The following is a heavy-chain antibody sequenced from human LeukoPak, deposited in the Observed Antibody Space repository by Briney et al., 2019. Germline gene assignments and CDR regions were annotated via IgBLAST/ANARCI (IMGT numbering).Heavy chain of an antibody. D-gene: IGHD6-19*01. CDR3: ASRSGWRYFDY. CDR2: ISGSGGST. J-gene: IGHJ4*02. CDR1: GFTFSSYA. V-gene: IGHV3-23*01. Sequence: GGSLRLSCAASGFTFSSYAMSWVRQAPGKGLEWVSAISGSGGSTYCADSVKGRFTISRDNSKNTLYLQMNSLRAEDTAVYYCASRSGWRYFDYWGQGTLVTVSS.